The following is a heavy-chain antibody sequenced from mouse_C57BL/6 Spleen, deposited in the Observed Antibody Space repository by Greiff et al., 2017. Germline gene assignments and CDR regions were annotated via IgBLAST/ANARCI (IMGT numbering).Heavy chain of an antibody. CDR3: VRQDGPYAMDY. CDR2: IRSKSNNYAT. J-gene: IGHJ4*01. CDR1: GFSFNTYA. V-gene: IGHV10-1*01. D-gene: IGHD2-3*01. Sequence: EVKLEESGGGLVQPKGSLKLSCAASGFSFNTYAMNWVRQAPGKGLEWVARIRSKSNNYATYYADSVKDRFTISRDDSESMLYLQMNNLKTEDTAMYYCVRQDGPYAMDYWGQGTSVTVSS.